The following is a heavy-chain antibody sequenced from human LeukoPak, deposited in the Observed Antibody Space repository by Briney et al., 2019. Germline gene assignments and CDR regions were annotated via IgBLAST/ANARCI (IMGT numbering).Heavy chain of an antibody. D-gene: IGHD5-24*01. CDR3: ARGERWLQFGPFDY. CDR1: GGSISSHY. J-gene: IGHJ4*02. Sequence: SETLSLTCTVSGGSISSHYWSWIRQPPGKGLEWIRYIYYSGSTNYNPSLKSRVTISVDTSKNQFSLKLSSVTAADTAVYYCARGERWLQFGPFDYWGQGTLVTVSS. V-gene: IGHV4-59*11. CDR2: IYYSGST.